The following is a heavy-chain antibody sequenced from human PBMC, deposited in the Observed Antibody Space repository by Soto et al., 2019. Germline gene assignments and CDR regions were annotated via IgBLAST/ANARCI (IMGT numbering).Heavy chain of an antibody. V-gene: IGHV3-53*02. D-gene: IGHD6-13*01. CDR3: GRACGGSSSGLNYFDS. CDR1: GFTVTDNY. J-gene: IGHJ4*02. Sequence: EVQLVETGGGLIQPGGSLRLSCAAAGFTVTDNYMSWVRQAPGKVLEWVSVMYSGGGKYYADSVQGRFTISRDKSNNTPEVQMKSPIAEDAAVYFCGRACGGSSSGLNYFDSWGQGTLVTVSS. CDR2: MYSGGGK.